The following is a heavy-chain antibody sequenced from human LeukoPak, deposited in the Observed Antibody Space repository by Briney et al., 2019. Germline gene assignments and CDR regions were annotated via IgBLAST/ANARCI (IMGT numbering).Heavy chain of an antibody. CDR3: ARSPYFFDPSGPNDAFDL. V-gene: IGHV4-59*01. Sequence: PSETLSLTCTVSGGSISSYYWSWIRQPPGKGLEWIGYIYNSGSTNYNPSLKSRVTISVDTSKNQFSLKLSSVTAADTAVYYCARSPYFFDPSGPNDAFDLWGRGTMVAVSS. CDR1: GGSISSYY. D-gene: IGHD3-22*01. J-gene: IGHJ3*01. CDR2: IYNSGST.